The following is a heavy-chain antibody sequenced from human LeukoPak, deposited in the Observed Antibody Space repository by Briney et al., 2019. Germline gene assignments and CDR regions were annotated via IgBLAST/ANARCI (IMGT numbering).Heavy chain of an antibody. J-gene: IGHJ4*02. D-gene: IGHD6-6*01. V-gene: IGHV3-23*01. CDR2: ISGSGGST. Sequence: GGTLRLSCAASGFTFNTYGMNWVRQAPGKGLEWVPAISGSGGSTYYADSVKGRFTISRDNSKNTLSLQMNSLRPEDSAVYYCAKDRYSSSSLVDYWGQGTLVTVSS. CDR1: GFTFNTYG. CDR3: AKDRYSSSSLVDY.